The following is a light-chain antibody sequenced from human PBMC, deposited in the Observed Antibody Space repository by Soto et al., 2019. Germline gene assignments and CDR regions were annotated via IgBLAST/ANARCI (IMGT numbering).Light chain of an antibody. J-gene: IGKJ2*01. CDR3: HQLNSYPPYT. V-gene: IGKV1-9*01. CDR1: QGISSY. Sequence: DIQLTQSPSFLSASVGDRVTITCRASQGISSYLAWYQQKPGKAPKLLIYAASTLQSGVPSRFSGSGSGTEFTLTISSLQPEDFATYYCHQLNSYPPYTFGQGTKLEIK. CDR2: AAS.